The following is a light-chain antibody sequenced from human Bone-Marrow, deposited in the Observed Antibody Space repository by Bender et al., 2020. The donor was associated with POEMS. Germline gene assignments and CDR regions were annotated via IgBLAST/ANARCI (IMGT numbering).Light chain of an antibody. CDR1: NIGSKS. CDR2: QDN. CDR3: QAWDGRNVV. V-gene: IGLV3-21*01. Sequence: SFVLTQPPSVSVAPGQTASITCGGNNIGSKSVHWYQQKPGQPPVLVIYQDNRRPSGVPERFAGSNSGTSATLTISGTQSLDEADYYCQAWDGRNVVFGGGTKLTVL. J-gene: IGLJ3*02.